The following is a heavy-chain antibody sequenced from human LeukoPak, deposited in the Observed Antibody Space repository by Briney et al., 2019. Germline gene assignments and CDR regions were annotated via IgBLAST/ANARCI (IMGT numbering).Heavy chain of an antibody. CDR1: GGTFSSYA. CDR3: ARDSDYGVVTAILRD. J-gene: IGHJ4*02. V-gene: IGHV1-69*13. D-gene: IGHD2-21*02. Sequence: SVKVSCKASGGTFSSYAISWVRQAPGQGLEWMGGIIPIFGTANYAQKFQGRVTNTADESTSTAYMELSSLRSEDTAVYYCARDSDYGVVTAILRDWGQGTLVTVSS. CDR2: IIPIFGTA.